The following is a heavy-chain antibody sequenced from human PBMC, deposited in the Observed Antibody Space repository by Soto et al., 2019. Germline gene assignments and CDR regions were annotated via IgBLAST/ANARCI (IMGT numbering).Heavy chain of an antibody. D-gene: IGHD2-2*01. J-gene: IGHJ4*02. Sequence: GGSLRLSCTVSGFAFNNYGINWVRQAPGKGLEWVSSISKSDYTYYSDSVKGRFTISRDNARNSVSLQMNTLRVEDTAVYYCAREDSIIIPAVSDFWGQGTLVTVSS. CDR2: ISKSDYT. V-gene: IGHV3-21*01. CDR1: GFAFNNYG. CDR3: AREDSIIIPAVSDF.